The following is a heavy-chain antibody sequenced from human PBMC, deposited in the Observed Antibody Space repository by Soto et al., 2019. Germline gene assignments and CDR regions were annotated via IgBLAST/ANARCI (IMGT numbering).Heavy chain of an antibody. D-gene: IGHD3-3*01. CDR1: GGSISNYF. V-gene: IGHV4-4*07. CDR2: IDNSGST. Sequence: SETLSLTCTVSGGSISNYFCNWIRQPAGKGLEWIGRIDNSGSTNYNPSLKSRITMSADTSRNQFSLKLNSVTAADTAVYYCARGGQDFWSGPFDHWGQGALVTVSS. CDR3: ARGGQDFWSGPFDH. J-gene: IGHJ4*02.